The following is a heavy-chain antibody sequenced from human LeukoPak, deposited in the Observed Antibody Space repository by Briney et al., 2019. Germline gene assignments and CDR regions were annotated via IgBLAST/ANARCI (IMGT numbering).Heavy chain of an antibody. Sequence: PGGSLRLSCAASGFTFSSYSMNWVRQAPGKGLEWVSSISSSSSYIYYADSVKGRFTISRDNAKNSLYLQMNSLRAEDTAVYYCARDASDSYGFWEWGQGTLVTVSS. J-gene: IGHJ4*02. CDR2: ISSSSSYI. CDR1: GFTFSSYS. V-gene: IGHV3-21*01. CDR3: ARDASDSYGFWE. D-gene: IGHD5-18*01.